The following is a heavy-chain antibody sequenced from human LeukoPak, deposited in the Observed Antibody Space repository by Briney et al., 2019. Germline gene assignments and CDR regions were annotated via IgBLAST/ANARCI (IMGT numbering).Heavy chain of an antibody. V-gene: IGHV1-69*04. CDR2: IIPILGIA. Sequence: ASVKVSCKASGGTFSSYAISWVRQAPGQGLEWMGRIIPILGIANYAQKFQGRVTITADKSTSTAYMELSSLRSEDTAVYYCARVGATTAFDYWGQGTLVTVSS. J-gene: IGHJ4*02. D-gene: IGHD1-26*01. CDR1: GGTFSSYA. CDR3: ARVGATTAFDY.